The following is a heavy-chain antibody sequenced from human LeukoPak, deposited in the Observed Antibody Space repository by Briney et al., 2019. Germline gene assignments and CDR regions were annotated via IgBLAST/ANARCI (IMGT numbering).Heavy chain of an antibody. V-gene: IGHV1-18*01. J-gene: IGHJ4*02. D-gene: IGHD5-24*01. CDR2: ISAYNGNT. CDR3: GGKPGDGPDDY. CDR1: GYTCTSYG. Sequence: ASVQVSCKASGYTCTSYGISWVRQAPGQGLEWMGWISAYNGNTNYAQKLQDRVTMTTDTSTSTAYMELRSMRSDDTAVYYCGGKPGDGPDDYWGQGTLVTVSS.